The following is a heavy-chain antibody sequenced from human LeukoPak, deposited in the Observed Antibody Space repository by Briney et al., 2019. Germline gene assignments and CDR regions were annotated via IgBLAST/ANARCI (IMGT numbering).Heavy chain of an antibody. D-gene: IGHD1-26*01. CDR2: INHSGST. V-gene: IGHV4-34*01. CDR1: GGSFSGYY. CDR3: ARGRRELLG. Sequence: SETLSLTCAVYGGSFSGYYWSWIRRPPGKGLEWIGEINHSGSTNYNPSLKSRVTISVDTSKNQFSLKLSSVTAADTAVYYCARGRRELLGWGQGTLVTVSS. J-gene: IGHJ4*02.